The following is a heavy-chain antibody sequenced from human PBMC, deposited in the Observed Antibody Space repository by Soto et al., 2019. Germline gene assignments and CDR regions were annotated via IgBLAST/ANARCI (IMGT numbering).Heavy chain of an antibody. V-gene: IGHV3-33*01. CDR3: ARRGTPTASYSFAY. CDR1: GFTFSSYC. D-gene: IGHD2-2*01. Sequence: GGSLRLSCAASGFTFSSYCMNWVRQAPGKGLEWVAVIWYDGSTKYHTDSVKGRFTISRDNSKSTLYLQMNSLRAEDTAVYYCARRGTPTASYSFAYWGQGTLVTVSS. CDR2: IWYDGSTK. J-gene: IGHJ4*02.